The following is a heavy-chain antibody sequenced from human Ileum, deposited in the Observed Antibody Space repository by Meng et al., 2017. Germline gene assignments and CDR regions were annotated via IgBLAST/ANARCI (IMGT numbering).Heavy chain of an antibody. CDR1: GSTFTSYD. CDR3: ARVPRRFDH. J-gene: IGHJ4*02. Sequence: LGQAGAMCTKPGAAVKGSCKASGSTFTSYDINVLGQAPGQGLEWMGWINTNTGDPTYAQAFTGRFVFSLDTSVNTAYLQISSLKSEDTAIYYCARVPRRFDHWGQGTLVTVSS. CDR2: INTNTGDP. V-gene: IGHV7-4-1*02.